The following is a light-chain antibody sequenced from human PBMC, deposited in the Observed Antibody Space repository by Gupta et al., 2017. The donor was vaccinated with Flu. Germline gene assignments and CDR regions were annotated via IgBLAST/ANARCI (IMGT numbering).Light chain of an antibody. CDR1: QDIANY. V-gene: IGKV1-33*01. CDR3: RRYENRPPYT. Sequence: SSLSASVGDRRSSSCQTSQDIANYLNWSQQKPGNAPQLLIQEAASWQTGVPSRFSGSGYGSNFTFTISVRQPEDVGIYYCRRYENRPPYTFGQGTKVDI. J-gene: IGKJ2*01. CDR2: EAA.